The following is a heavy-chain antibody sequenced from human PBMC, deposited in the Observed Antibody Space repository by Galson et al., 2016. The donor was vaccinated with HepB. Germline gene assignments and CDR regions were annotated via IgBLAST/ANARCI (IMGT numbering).Heavy chain of an antibody. CDR3: ASDPRQWQRGYNYGFEY. Sequence: SLRLSCAASGFTFSTYGMHWVRQAPGKGLEWVAVISYDGDTKYHADSVKGRFTICRDNSKNTLYLQMHRLRFEDTAVYYCASDPRQWQRGYNYGFEYWGQGTLVSVSS. CDR1: GFTFSTYG. D-gene: IGHD5-18*01. J-gene: IGHJ4*02. CDR2: ISYDGDTK. V-gene: IGHV3-30*03.